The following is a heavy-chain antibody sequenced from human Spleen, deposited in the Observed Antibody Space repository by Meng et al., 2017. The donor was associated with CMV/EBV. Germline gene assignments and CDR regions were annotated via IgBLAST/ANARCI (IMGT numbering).Heavy chain of an antibody. V-gene: IGHV4-39*07. CDR2: IHYSGST. J-gene: IGHJ6*02. D-gene: IGHD3-16*01. CDR1: GGSISSSSYY. CDR3: VRDGGSLYGMDV. Sequence: SETLSLTCTVSGGSISSSSYYWGWIRQPPGKGLEWIGSIHYSGSTYYNPSLKSRLTMSVDTSEPQFSLKLSSVTAADTAVYYCVRDGGSLYGMDVWGQGTSVTRLL.